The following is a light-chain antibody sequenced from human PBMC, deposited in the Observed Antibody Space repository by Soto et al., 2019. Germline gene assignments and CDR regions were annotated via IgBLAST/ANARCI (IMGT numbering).Light chain of an antibody. CDR1: SSNIGAGYD. V-gene: IGLV1-40*01. Sequence: QSALAQPPSVSGAPGQKVTISCTGSSSNIGAGYDLHWYQQLPGTAPKLLLYGNSNRPSGVPDRFSGSKSGTSASLAITGLQAEDEADYYCQSYDSSLSAYVFGTGTNVTVL. J-gene: IGLJ1*01. CDR3: QSYDSSLSAYV. CDR2: GNS.